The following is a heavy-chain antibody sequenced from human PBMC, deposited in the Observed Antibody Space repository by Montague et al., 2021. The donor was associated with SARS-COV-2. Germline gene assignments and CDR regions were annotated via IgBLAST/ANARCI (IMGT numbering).Heavy chain of an antibody. CDR2: ISSSGATI. CDR1: GFDFFNFD. CDR3: ATNKYCTLHDCLHGRHYFDH. Sequence: SLRLSCAASGFDFFNFDMAWVRQAPGRGLEWISDISSSGATILYADSLKGRFTISRDNIQKSLYLQMNSLRAVDTAVYYCATNKYCTLHDCLHGRHYFDHWGQGTLVTVSS. V-gene: IGHV3-48*03. D-gene: IGHD2-8*01. J-gene: IGHJ4*02.